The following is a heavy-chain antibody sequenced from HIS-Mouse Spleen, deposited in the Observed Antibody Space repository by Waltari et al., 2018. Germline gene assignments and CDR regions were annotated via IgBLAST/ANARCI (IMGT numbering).Heavy chain of an antibody. Sequence: QVQLVESGGGVVQPGRSLRLSCAASGFTFSSYAMHWVRQAPGKGLEWVAVISYDGSNKYYADSVKGRFTISRDNSKNTLYLQMNSLRAEDTAVYYCARGAASSWYRYFQHWGQGTLVTVSS. D-gene: IGHD6-13*01. CDR1: GFTFSSYA. CDR3: ARGAASSWYRYFQH. J-gene: IGHJ1*01. V-gene: IGHV3-30*04. CDR2: ISYDGSNK.